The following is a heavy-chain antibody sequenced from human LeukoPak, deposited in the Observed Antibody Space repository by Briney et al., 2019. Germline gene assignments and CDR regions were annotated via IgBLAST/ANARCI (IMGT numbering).Heavy chain of an antibody. Sequence: GGSLRLSCAASGFTFDDYAMHWGRQAPGKGLEWVSGISWNIGRIGYADSVKGRFTISRDSAKNSLYLQMNSLRTEDTAFYYCAKGYGGALLYYFDYWGQGTLVTVSS. V-gene: IGHV3-9*01. CDR1: GFTFDDYA. J-gene: IGHJ4*02. D-gene: IGHD2-15*01. CDR2: ISWNIGRI. CDR3: AKGYGGALLYYFDY.